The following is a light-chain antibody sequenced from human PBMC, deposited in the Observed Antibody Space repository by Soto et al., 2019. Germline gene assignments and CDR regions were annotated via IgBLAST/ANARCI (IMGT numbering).Light chain of an antibody. CDR1: SNDVGGYNY. V-gene: IGLV2-14*01. CDR2: EVS. CDR3: NSYTSSNTFV. Sequence: QSVLTQPASVSGSPGQSITISCTGTSNDVGGYNYVSWYQHHPGKGPKLMIYEVSNRPSGVSDRFSGSKSGNTASLTISGLQDEEEADYYCNSYTSSNTFVFGTGTKLTVL. J-gene: IGLJ1*01.